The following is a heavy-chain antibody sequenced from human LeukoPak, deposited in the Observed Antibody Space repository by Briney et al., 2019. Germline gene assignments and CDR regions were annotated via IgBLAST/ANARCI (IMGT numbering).Heavy chain of an antibody. CDR3: ATNSGSPGGY. V-gene: IGHV3-30-3*01. CDR1: GFTFSSYA. D-gene: IGHD1-26*01. J-gene: IGHJ4*02. CDR2: ISYDGSNK. Sequence: GGSLRLSCAASGFTFSSYAMHWVRQAPGKGLEWVAVISYDGSNKYYADSVKGRFTISRDNSKNTLYLQMNSLRVEDTAMYYCATNSGSPGGYWGQGTLVTVSS.